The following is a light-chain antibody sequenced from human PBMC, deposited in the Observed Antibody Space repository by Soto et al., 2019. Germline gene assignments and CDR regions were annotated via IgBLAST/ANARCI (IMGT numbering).Light chain of an antibody. CDR3: QQYGSSSYT. CDR2: DAS. V-gene: IGKV3-20*01. CDR1: QSVSSSC. J-gene: IGKJ2*01. Sequence: EIVLTQSPGTLSLSPGERATLSCRASQSVSSSCLAWYQQKPGQAPRLLIYDASSRATGIPDRFSSSGSGTDFTLTISRLEPEDFAVYYCQQYGSSSYTFGQGTKLEIK.